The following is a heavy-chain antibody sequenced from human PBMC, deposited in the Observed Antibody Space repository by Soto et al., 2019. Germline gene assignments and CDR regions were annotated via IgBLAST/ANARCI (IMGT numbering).Heavy chain of an antibody. CDR3: ARDPPIAVAAHYYYGMDV. J-gene: IGHJ6*02. Sequence: QVQLVQSGAEVKKPGSSVKVSCKASGGTFSSYAISWVRQAPGQGLEWMGGIIPIFGTANYAQKFPGRVTITANESTSTAYIELSSLRSEDTAVYYCARDPPIAVAAHYYYGMDVWGQGTTVTVSS. D-gene: IGHD6-19*01. CDR1: GGTFSSYA. CDR2: IIPIFGTA. V-gene: IGHV1-69*01.